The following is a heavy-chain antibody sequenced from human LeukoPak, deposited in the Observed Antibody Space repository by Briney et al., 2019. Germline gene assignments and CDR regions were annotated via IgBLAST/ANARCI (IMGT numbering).Heavy chain of an antibody. D-gene: IGHD2-15*01. V-gene: IGHV1-18*01. J-gene: IGHJ4*02. CDR1: GYAFSSHG. Sequence: ASVKVSCKASGYAFSSHGFSWVRQAPGQGLEWMGWISGYDGRTEYPQKLQGRVTMTTHTSTSTAYMDLRSLTSDDTAMYYCARDIGISQFDYWGQGTLVTVSS. CDR3: ARDIGISQFDY. CDR2: ISGYDGRT.